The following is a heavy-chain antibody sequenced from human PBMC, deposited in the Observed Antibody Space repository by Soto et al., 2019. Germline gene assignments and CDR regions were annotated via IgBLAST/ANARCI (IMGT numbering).Heavy chain of an antibody. CDR2: ISYDGSNK. Sequence: GGSLRLSCAASGFTFSSYGMHWVRQAPGKGLEWVAVISYDGSNKYYADSVKGRFTISRDNSKNTLYLQMNSLRAEDTAVYYCAKDLSQDIVLMVYAIRFGEVDYWGQGTLVTVSS. D-gene: IGHD2-8*01. CDR1: GFTFSSYG. V-gene: IGHV3-30*18. J-gene: IGHJ4*02. CDR3: AKDLSQDIVLMVYAIRFGEVDY.